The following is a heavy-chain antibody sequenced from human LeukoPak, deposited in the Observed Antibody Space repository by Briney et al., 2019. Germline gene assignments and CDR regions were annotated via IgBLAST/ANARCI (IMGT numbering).Heavy chain of an antibody. CDR1: GFTFSRYS. V-gene: IGHV3-74*01. J-gene: IGHJ4*02. D-gene: IGHD3-16*01. CDR3: VCLGLGGLSLD. CDR2: VNSDGSGT. Sequence: PGGSLRLSCAASGFTFSRYSMHWVRQAPGKGLVWVSHVNSDGSGTDYADSVKGRFTISRDNAKNTPYLQMNSLRVEDTAVYYCVCLGLGGLSLDWGQGTLVTVSS.